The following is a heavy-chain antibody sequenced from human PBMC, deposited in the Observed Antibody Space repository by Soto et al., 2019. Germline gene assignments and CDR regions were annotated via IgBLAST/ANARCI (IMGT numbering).Heavy chain of an antibody. D-gene: IGHD5-18*01. J-gene: IGHJ6*02. CDR2: IYYSGTT. Sequence: QVQLQESGPGLVKPSQTLSLTCTVSGGSISSGDYYWIWIRQPPGKGLAWIGYIYYSGTTYYNPSLKSRVTISVDTSKNQFSLKVSSVTAADTAVYYCARALIQLWPHYYYGMDVWGQGTTVTVSS. V-gene: IGHV4-30-4*01. CDR3: ARALIQLWPHYYYGMDV. CDR1: GGSISSGDYY.